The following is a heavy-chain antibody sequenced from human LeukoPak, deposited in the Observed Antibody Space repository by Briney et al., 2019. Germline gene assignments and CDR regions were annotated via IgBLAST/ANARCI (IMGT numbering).Heavy chain of an antibody. CDR1: GYTFTGYY. J-gene: IGHJ4*02. D-gene: IGHD1-14*01. CDR2: ISAYNGNT. V-gene: IGHV1-18*04. Sequence: ASVKVSCKASGYTFTGYYMHWVRQAPGQGLEWMGWISAYNGNTNYAQKLQGRVTMTTDTSTSTAYMELRSLRSDDTAVYYCARDNHYETTFDYWGQGTLVTVSS. CDR3: ARDNHYETTFDY.